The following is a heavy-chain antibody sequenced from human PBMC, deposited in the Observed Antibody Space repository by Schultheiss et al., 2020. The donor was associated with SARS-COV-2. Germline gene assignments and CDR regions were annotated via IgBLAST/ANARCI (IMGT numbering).Heavy chain of an antibody. CDR1: GDSISSGGHY. V-gene: IGHV4-31*03. CDR3: ARHGGIAAAEPFDY. CDR2: IYSSGST. Sequence: LRLSCTVSGDSISSGGHYWSWIRQHPGKGLEWIGYIYSSGSTYYNPSLKSRVTISVDTSKNQFSLKLSSVTAADTAVYYCARHGGIAAAEPFDYWGQGTLVTVSS. J-gene: IGHJ4*02. D-gene: IGHD6-13*01.